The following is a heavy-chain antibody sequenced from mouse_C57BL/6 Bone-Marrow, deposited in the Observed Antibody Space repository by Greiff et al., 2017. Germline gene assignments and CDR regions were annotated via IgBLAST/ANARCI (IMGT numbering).Heavy chain of an antibody. CDR2: IDPSDSYT. V-gene: IGHV1-69*01. Sequence: QVQLQQPGAELVMPGASVKLSCKASGYTFTSYWMHWVKQRPGQGLEWIGEIDPSDSYTNYNQKFKGKSTLTVDKSSSAAYMQLSSLTSEDSAVYYSARGWLLPFDYWGQGTTLTVSS. D-gene: IGHD2-3*01. J-gene: IGHJ2*01. CDR1: GYTFTSYW. CDR3: ARGWLLPFDY.